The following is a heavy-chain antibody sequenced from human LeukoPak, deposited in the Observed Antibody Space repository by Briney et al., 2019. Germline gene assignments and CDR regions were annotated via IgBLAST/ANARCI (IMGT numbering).Heavy chain of an antibody. CDR1: GGSISSGDYY. Sequence: PSQTLSLTCTVSGGSISSGDYYWSWIRQPPGKGLEWIGSIYHSGSTYYNPSLKSRVTISVDTSKNQFSLKLSSVTAADTAVYYCAKTTQGKSNSATYYFDYWGQGTLVTVSS. J-gene: IGHJ4*02. CDR3: AKTTQGKSNSATYYFDY. D-gene: IGHD1-14*01. CDR2: IYHSGST. V-gene: IGHV4-30-4*01.